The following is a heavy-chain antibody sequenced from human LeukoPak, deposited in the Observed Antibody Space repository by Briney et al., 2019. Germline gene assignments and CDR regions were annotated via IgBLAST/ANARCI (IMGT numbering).Heavy chain of an antibody. D-gene: IGHD3-10*01. CDR2: IYYSGST. CDR1: GGSISSYY. CDR3: ARDSMVRGVRSDY. J-gene: IGHJ4*02. Sequence: PETLSLTCTVSGGSISSYYWSWIRQPPGKGLEWIGYIYYSGSTNYNPSLKSRVTISVDTSKNQFSLKLSSVTAADTAVYYCARDSMVRGVRSDYWGQGTLVTVSS. V-gene: IGHV4-59*01.